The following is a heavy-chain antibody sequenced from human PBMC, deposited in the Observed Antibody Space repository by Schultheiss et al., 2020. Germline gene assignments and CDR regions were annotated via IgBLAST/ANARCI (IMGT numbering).Heavy chain of an antibody. CDR2: INHSGST. Sequence: SETLSLTCTVSGGSISSGSYYWSWIRQPAGKGLEWIGEINHSGSTNYNPSLKSRVTISVDTSKNQFSLKLSSVTAADTAVYYCARVPLWFGGPYGMDVWGQGTTVTVSS. CDR3: ARVPLWFGGPYGMDV. CDR1: GGSISSGSYY. D-gene: IGHD3-10*01. V-gene: IGHV4-61*09. J-gene: IGHJ6*02.